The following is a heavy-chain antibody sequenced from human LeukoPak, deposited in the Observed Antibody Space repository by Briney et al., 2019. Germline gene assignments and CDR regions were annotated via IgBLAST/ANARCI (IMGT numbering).Heavy chain of an antibody. J-gene: IGHJ4*02. D-gene: IGHD3-10*01. Sequence: GRSLRLSCAASGFTFSSYAMHWVRQAPGKGLEWGAVISYDGSNKYYADSVKGRFAISRDNAKNSLYLQMNSLRAEDTAVYYCARVYDSGNYYFDYWGQGTLVTVSS. CDR3: ARVYDSGNYYFDY. CDR1: GFTFSSYA. V-gene: IGHV3-30*09. CDR2: ISYDGSNK.